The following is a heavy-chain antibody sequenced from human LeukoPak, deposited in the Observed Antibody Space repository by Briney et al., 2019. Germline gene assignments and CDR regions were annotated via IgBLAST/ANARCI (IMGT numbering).Heavy chain of an antibody. CDR3: AIRGYYDTSYSYYYHALDV. CDR2: MNSDGTSI. CDR1: GFTFTNYW. V-gene: IGHV3-74*01. J-gene: IGHJ6*02. D-gene: IGHD3-22*01. Sequence: GGSLRLSCVVSGFTFTNYWMQWVRQVPGKGLVWVARMNSDGTSIIHADSVKGRFTISRDNAKNSLFLQMNSLRDEDTGVYYCAIRGYYDTSYSYYYHALDVWGQGTTVTVSS.